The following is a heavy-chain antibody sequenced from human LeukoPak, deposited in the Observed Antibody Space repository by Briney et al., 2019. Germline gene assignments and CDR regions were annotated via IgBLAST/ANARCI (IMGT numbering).Heavy chain of an antibody. CDR3: ARDGGNSGYDSLDY. CDR2: IYYSGST. Sequence: SETLSLTFTVSGGSISNKYWSWIRQPPGKGLEWIGYIYYSGSTNYNPSLKSRVTILVDTSKSQFSLKLSSVTAADTAVYYCARDGGNSGYDSLDYWGQGTLVTVSS. J-gene: IGHJ4*02. V-gene: IGHV4-59*01. D-gene: IGHD5-12*01. CDR1: GGSISNKY.